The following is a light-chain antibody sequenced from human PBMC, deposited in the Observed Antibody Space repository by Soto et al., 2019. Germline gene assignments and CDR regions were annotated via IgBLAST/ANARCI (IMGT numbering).Light chain of an antibody. Sequence: DIQMTQSPSTLSASVRDRVIITCRASQNIGSGLAWYQQKPGKAPKLLIYDASTLQSGVPSRFSGSGSGTEFILTISNLQPDDFATYYCQQYNTYWLSFGGGTKVEIK. CDR3: QQYNTYWLS. J-gene: IGKJ4*01. CDR1: QNIGSG. CDR2: DAS. V-gene: IGKV1-5*01.